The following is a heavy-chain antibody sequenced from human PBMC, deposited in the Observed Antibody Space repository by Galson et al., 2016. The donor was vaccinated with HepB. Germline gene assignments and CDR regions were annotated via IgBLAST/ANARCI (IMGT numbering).Heavy chain of an antibody. CDR2: ISWNNGRI. J-gene: IGHJ1*01. D-gene: IGHD3-22*01. V-gene: IGHV3-9*01. CDR3: AKDISPQYDSSGYFTSRCMKH. CDR1: GLRFDDHA. Sequence: SLRLSCAGSGLRFDDHAFHWVRQAPGKGLEWVAGISWNNGRIGYADSVKGRFTITRDNTNNTLHLQMRTLRPEDTALYYCAKDISPQYDSSGYFTSRCMKHWGQGTLVTVSS.